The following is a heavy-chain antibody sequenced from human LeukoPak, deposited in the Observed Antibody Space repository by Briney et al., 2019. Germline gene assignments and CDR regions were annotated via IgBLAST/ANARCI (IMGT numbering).Heavy chain of an antibody. Sequence: GRSLRLSCAASGFTFSSYAMHWVRQAPGKGLEWVTVISYDGSNNYYADSVKGRFTISRDNSKNTLYLQMNSLRAEDTAVYYCARVKEAIKDDYYYGSGSYYNGYYYYYMDVWGKGTAVTVSS. CDR3: ARVKEAIKDDYYYGSGSYYNGYYYYYMDV. V-gene: IGHV3-30-3*01. D-gene: IGHD3-10*01. CDR2: ISYDGSNN. CDR1: GFTFSSYA. J-gene: IGHJ6*03.